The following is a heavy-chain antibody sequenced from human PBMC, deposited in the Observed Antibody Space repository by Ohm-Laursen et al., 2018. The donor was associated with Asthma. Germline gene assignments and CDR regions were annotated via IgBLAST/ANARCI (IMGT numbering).Heavy chain of an antibody. CDR3: AKDWTYGLDV. V-gene: IGHV3-23*01. CDR2: ISSSGGST. J-gene: IGHJ6*02. Sequence: SLRLSCTAFGFNFVSYALSWVRQAPGKGMEWVSGISSSGGSTHYADNVKGRFTISRHNAKNSLYLEMNSLRAEDTAVYYCAKDWTYGLDVWGQGTTVSVSS. CDR1: GFNFVSYA. D-gene: IGHD3/OR15-3a*01.